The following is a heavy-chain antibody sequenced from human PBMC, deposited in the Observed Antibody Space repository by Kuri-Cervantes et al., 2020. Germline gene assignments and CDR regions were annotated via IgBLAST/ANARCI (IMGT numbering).Heavy chain of an antibody. CDR1: DGSFSDHY. D-gene: IGHD4-17*01. CDR2: INHRGST. V-gene: IGHV4-34*01. CDR3: ARVVIQYGSPYYYMDV. J-gene: IGHJ6*03. Sequence: SETLSLTCAVYDGSFSDHYWTWIRQPQGKGLEWIGEINHRGSTKYSPSLKSRVNIPVDTSKNQFSLTLSSVTAADTAVYYCARVVIQYGSPYYYMDVWGKGTTVTVSS.